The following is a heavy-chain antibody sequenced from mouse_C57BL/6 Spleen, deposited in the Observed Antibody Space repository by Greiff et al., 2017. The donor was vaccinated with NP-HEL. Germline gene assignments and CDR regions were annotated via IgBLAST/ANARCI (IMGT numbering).Heavy chain of an antibody. V-gene: IGHV3-6*01. CDR2: ISYDGSN. Sequence: VQLQQSGPGLVKPSQSLSLTCSVTGYSITSGYYWNWIRQFPGNKLEWMGYISYDGSNNYNPSLKNRISITRDTSKNQFFLKLNSVTTEDTATYYCARVGDGYPLYYFDYWGQGTTLTVSS. D-gene: IGHD2-3*01. J-gene: IGHJ2*01. CDR3: ARVGDGYPLYYFDY. CDR1: GYSITSGYY.